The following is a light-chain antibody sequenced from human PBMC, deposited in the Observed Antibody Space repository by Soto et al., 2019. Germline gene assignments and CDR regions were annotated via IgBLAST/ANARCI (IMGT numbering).Light chain of an antibody. CDR3: QQSYSTLFT. J-gene: IGKJ3*01. V-gene: IGKV1-39*01. CDR1: QTIIRY. CDR2: AAS. Sequence: DIQMTQSLSSLSASVGDRVTITCRASQTIIRYLNWYQQKPGRAPNLLIYAASSLHTGVPSRFSASGSGTEFTLTISSLQPEDSATYYCQQSYSTLFTFGPGTRVEIK.